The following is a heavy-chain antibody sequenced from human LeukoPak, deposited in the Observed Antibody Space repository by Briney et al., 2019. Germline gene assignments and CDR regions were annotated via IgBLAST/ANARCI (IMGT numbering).Heavy chain of an antibody. V-gene: IGHV3-11*01. J-gene: IGHJ5*02. D-gene: IGHD6-6*01. Sequence: GRSLRLSCAASGFTFSDYYMSWIRQAPGKGLEWVSYISSSGSTIYYADSVKGRFTISRDNAKNSLYLQMNSLRAEDTAVYYCARARHHGNWFDPWGQGTLVTVSS. CDR3: ARARHHGNWFDP. CDR2: ISSSGSTI. CDR1: GFTFSDYY.